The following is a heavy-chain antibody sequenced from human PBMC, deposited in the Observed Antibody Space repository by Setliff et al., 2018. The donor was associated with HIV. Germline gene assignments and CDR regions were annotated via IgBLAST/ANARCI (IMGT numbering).Heavy chain of an antibody. CDR3: IRRRRAPGAADLESY. CDR2: TYPGDSAT. CDR1: GYSFSDYW. V-gene: IGHV5-51*01. Sequence: GESLKISCKASGYSFSDYWVGWVRQMPGKGLEWMGVTYPGDSATRYSPSLEGQVTISADRSINTAFLQWSSLEASDTAMYYCIRRRRAPGAADLESYWGQGTLVTVSS. J-gene: IGHJ4*02. D-gene: IGHD7-27*01.